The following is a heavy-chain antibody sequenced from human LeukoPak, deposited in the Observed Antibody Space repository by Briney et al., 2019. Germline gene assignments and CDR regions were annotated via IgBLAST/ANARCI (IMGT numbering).Heavy chain of an antibody. D-gene: IGHD5-12*01. J-gene: IGHJ4*02. Sequence: PGGSLRLSCAASGFTFSSYAMSWVRQAPGKGLEWVSAISGSGGSTYYADSVKGRFTISRDNAKSSLSLQLNSLSSEDTAVYYCARSRSGYYEDYWGQRTLVTVS. CDR1: GFTFSSYA. CDR2: ISGSGGST. V-gene: IGHV3-23*01. CDR3: ARSRSGYYEDY.